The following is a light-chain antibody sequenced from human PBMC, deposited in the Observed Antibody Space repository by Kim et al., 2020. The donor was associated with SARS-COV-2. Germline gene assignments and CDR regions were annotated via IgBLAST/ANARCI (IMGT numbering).Light chain of an antibody. Sequence: DIVMTQTPLSSPVTLGQPSSISCRSSQSLVHSDGNTYLSWLHQRPGQPPRLLIYRISNRFSGVPDRFSGSGAGTDFTLKISSVVAEDVWVFYFTLATLFPFSFGQVTKLEF. CDR2: RIS. CDR3: TLATLFPFS. J-gene: IGKJ2*01. V-gene: IGKV2-24*01. CDR1: QSLVHSDGNTY.